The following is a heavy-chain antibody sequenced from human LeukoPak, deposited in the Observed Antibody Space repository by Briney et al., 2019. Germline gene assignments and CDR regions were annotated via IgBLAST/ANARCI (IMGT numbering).Heavy chain of an antibody. V-gene: IGHV1-2*06. J-gene: IGHJ4*02. CDR3: ARVRNYYDSSGYYPFDY. D-gene: IGHD3-22*01. CDR2: INPNSGGT. CDR1: GYTFTDYY. Sequence: ASVKVSCKASGYTFTDYYMHWVRQAPGQGLEWMGRINPNSGGTNYAQKFQGRVTMTRDTSISTAYMELSRLRSDDTAVYYCARVRNYYDSSGYYPFDYWGQGTLVTVSS.